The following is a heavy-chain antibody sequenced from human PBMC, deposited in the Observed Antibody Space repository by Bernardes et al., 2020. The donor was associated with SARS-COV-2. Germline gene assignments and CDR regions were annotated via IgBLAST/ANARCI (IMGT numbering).Heavy chain of an antibody. D-gene: IGHD3-22*01. J-gene: IGHJ4*02. V-gene: IGHV4-39*01. Sequence: SETLSLTCIVYGASISSDSHYWGWIRQPPGKGLEWIGSIYYSGSTYYNPPLKSRVTISGDTSKNQFSLKLSSLTAADTAVYYCVRHADDGTGYYPDYFDYWGQGTLVTVSS. CDR3: VRHADDGTGYYPDYFDY. CDR1: GASISSDSHY. CDR2: IYYSGST.